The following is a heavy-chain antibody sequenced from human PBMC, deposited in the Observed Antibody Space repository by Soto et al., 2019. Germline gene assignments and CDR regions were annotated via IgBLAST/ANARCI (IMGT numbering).Heavy chain of an antibody. CDR1: GYTFSSYH. CDR3: ATDLPPVDY. V-gene: IGHV1-18*01. Sequence: QIQLVQSGAEVKKPGASVKVSCKASGYTFSSYHITWVRQAPGQGLEWMGWISAYNGNTNYAQNLQGRVTMTTDPSTSTAYMELRSLRSDDTAVYYCATDLPPVDYWGQGTLVTVSS. CDR2: ISAYNGNT. J-gene: IGHJ4*02.